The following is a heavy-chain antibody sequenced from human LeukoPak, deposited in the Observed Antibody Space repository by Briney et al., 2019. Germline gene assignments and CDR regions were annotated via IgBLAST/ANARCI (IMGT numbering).Heavy chain of an antibody. V-gene: IGHV3-48*01. Sequence: GGSLRLSCAASGFTFSSYNINWVRQAPGKGLEWVSYISSSSSTIYYADSVQGRFTISRDNAKNSLYLQMNSLRAEDTAVYYCARDRGNDYIWGSYRSSEGDAFDIWGQGTMVTVSP. J-gene: IGHJ3*02. CDR3: ARDRGNDYIWGSYRSSEGDAFDI. CDR1: GFTFSSYN. D-gene: IGHD3-16*02. CDR2: ISSSSSTI.